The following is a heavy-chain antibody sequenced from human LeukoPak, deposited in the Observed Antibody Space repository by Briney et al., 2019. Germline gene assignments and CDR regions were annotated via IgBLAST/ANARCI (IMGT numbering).Heavy chain of an antibody. J-gene: IGHJ4*02. V-gene: IGHV1-18*01. CDR3: ARDLRSSSGWYNPFDY. CDR1: GYTFTSYG. Sequence: ASVKVSCKASGYTFTSYGISWVRQAPGQGLEWMGWISAYNGNTNYAQKFQGRVTMTRDTSISTAYMELSRLRSDDTAVYYCARDLRSSSGWYNPFDYWGQGTLVIVSS. CDR2: ISAYNGNT. D-gene: IGHD6-19*01.